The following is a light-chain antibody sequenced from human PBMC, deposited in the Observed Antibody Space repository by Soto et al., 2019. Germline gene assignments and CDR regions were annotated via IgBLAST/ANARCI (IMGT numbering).Light chain of an antibody. CDR1: QSIRDS. CDR3: QQYHGYSRT. V-gene: IGKV1-5*01. CDR2: DVS. J-gene: IGKJ1*01. Sequence: DIQMTQSPSTLSASVGDRVTFTCRASQSIRDSLAWYQQKPGKAPDLLISDVSNLERGVASRFSGSGSGTEFTLTISSMQPDDFATYYCQQYHGYSRTFGQGTKVDIK.